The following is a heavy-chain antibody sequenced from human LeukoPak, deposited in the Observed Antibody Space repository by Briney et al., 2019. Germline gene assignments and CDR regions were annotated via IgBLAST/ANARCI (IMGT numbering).Heavy chain of an antibody. CDR3: ARGGQTRFSKHTFDP. CDR1: GGSFSGYC. J-gene: IGHJ5*02. V-gene: IGHV4-34*01. D-gene: IGHD3-3*01. CDR2: INHSGST. Sequence: SETLSLTCAVYGGSFSGYCWSWIRQPPGKGLEWLGEINHSGSTNYNPSLKSRVTISVDTSKNQFSLKLSSVTAADTAVYYCARGGQTRFSKHTFDPWGQGTLVTVSS.